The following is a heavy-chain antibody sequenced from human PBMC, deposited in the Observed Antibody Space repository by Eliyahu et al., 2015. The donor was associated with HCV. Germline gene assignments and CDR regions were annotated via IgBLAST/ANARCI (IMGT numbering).Heavy chain of an antibody. CDR2: INPSGGST. J-gene: IGHJ6*02. D-gene: IGHD5-18*01. V-gene: IGHV1-46*01. CDR3: ARDGGLNTAMANYGMDV. CDR1: GYTFTSYY. Sequence: QVQLVQSGAEVKKPGASVKVSCKASGYTFTSYYMHWVRQAPGQGLEWMGIINPSGGSTSYAQKFQGRVTMTRDTSTSTVYMELSSLRSEDTAVYYCARDGGLNTAMANYGMDVWGQGTTVTVSS.